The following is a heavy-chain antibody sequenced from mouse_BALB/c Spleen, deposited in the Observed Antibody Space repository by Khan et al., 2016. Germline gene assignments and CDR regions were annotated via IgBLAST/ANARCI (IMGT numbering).Heavy chain of an antibody. J-gene: IGHJ3*01. V-gene: IGHV3-6*02. CDR3: ARDGNYGFAY. Sequence: EVQLQESGPGLVKPSQSLSLTCSVTGYSITSGYYWNWIRQFPGNKLEWMGYIRYDGSNNYNPSLKNRISITRDTSKNQFFLKLKSVTTEDTATYYCARDGNYGFAYWGQGTLVTVSA. CDR1: GYSITSGYY. D-gene: IGHD2-1*01. CDR2: IRYDGSN.